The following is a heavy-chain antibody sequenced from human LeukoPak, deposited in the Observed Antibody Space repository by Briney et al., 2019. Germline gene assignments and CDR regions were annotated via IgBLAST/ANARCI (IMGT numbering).Heavy chain of an antibody. CDR2: ISAYNGNT. V-gene: IGHV1-18*01. CDR1: GYTFTGYA. CDR3: ARSPHILTGENFDY. D-gene: IGHD3-9*01. Sequence: ASVKVSCKASGYTFTGYAISWVRQAPGQGLEWMGWISAYNGNTNYAQKLQGRVTMTRDTSITTAYMEMSRLRSDDTALYYCARSPHILTGENFDYWGQGTLVTVSS. J-gene: IGHJ4*02.